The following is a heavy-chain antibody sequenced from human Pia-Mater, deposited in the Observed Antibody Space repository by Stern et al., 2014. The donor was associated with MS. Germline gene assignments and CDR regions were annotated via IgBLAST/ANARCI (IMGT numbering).Heavy chain of an antibody. Sequence: QVQLVESGSEMRKPGASVKISCKASGYSFNRYAMEWVRQAPGLGLEWLGWINPHTGNPTYAQGFTGRLVFSLDTSVNTAYLQISSLKAEDTAVYYCARPITGADHAFDYWGQGTLVTVSS. V-gene: IGHV7-4-1*02. D-gene: IGHD6-19*01. CDR1: GYSFNRYA. J-gene: IGHJ4*02. CDR3: ARPITGADHAFDY. CDR2: INPHTGNP.